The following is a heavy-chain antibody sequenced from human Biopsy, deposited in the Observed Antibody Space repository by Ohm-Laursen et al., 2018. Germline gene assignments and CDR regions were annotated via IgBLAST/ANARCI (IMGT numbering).Heavy chain of an antibody. D-gene: IGHD1-14*01. J-gene: IGHJ5*02. Sequence: SETLSLTCTGSGGSLSSYSWSWIRQPAGKGLEWIGQIYTSGITNYNPSLKSRVTMSVDTSKNKFSLRVSSVTAADTAVYYCARDRDRRGWFDPWGQGTLATVSS. CDR2: IYTSGIT. CDR3: ARDRDRRGWFDP. CDR1: GGSLSSYS. V-gene: IGHV4-4*07.